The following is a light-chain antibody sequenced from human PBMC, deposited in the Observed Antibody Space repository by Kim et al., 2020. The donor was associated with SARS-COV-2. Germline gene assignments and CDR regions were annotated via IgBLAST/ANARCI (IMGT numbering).Light chain of an antibody. V-gene: IGLV2-14*03. J-gene: IGLJ2*01. CDR3: SSYASSSTQV. CDR2: DVT. CDR1: SGDVGGDNY. Sequence: QSALTQPASMSGSPGQSVTISCTGTSGDVGGDNYVSWYQQHPGKAPKLMIYDVTNRPSGVPNRFSGSKSGNTASLTISGLQAEDEADYYCSSYASSSTQVFGGGTKLTVL.